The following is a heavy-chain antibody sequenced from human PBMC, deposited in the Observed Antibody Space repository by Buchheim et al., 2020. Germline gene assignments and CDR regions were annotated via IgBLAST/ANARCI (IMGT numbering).Heavy chain of an antibody. CDR2: IWYDGSNK. D-gene: IGHD5-18*01. Sequence: QVQLVESGGGVVQPGRSLRLSCAASGFTFSSYGMHWVRQAPGKGLEWVAVIWYDGSNKYYAESVKGRFTISRDNSKNKLYLQMNSLRAEDTAVYYCAREIAMWIQLWSFDYGGQGTL. CDR1: GFTFSSYG. V-gene: IGHV3-33*01. CDR3: AREIAMWIQLWSFDY. J-gene: IGHJ4*02.